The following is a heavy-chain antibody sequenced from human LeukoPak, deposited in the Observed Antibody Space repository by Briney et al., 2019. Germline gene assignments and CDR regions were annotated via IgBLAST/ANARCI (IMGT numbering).Heavy chain of an antibody. Sequence: PGGSLRLFCAGSGFTFDSYSMAWVRQAPGKGLEWVAVIDANSRATFYADSAKGRFTISRDNSKNTLYLQMTSLRAEDTAVYYCAREGDRGIIVADYFDYWGQGTLVTVSS. V-gene: IGHV3-23*01. CDR1: GFTFDSYS. D-gene: IGHD6-19*01. CDR3: AREGDRGIIVADYFDY. CDR2: IDANSRAT. J-gene: IGHJ4*02.